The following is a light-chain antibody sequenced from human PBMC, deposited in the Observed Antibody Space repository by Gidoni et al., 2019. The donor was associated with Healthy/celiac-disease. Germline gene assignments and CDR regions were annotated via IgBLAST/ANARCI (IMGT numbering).Light chain of an antibody. CDR2: DVS. J-gene: IGLJ3*02. V-gene: IGLV2-11*01. CDR3: CSYAGSYTWV. CDR1: NTDVGGYDY. Sequence: QSALTQPRSVSGSPGQSVAISCTGTNTDVGGYDYVSWYQQHPGKAPKLLISDVSERPSGVPDRFSGSKSGNTASLTISGLQADDEADYYCCSYAGSYTWVFGGGTKLTVL.